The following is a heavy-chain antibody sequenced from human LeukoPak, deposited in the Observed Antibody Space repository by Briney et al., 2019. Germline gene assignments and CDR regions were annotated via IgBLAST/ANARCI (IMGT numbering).Heavy chain of an antibody. Sequence: KPSETLSLTCTVSGGSISTYYWNWIRQPPGKGLEWIGYIYYSGATNYNPSLKSRVTMSVDTSKNQFSLKLSSVTAADTAVYYCARVWGYCSGGSCKTRWYNWFDPWGQGTLVTVSS. CDR3: ARVWGYCSGGSCKTRWYNWFDP. V-gene: IGHV4-59*12. D-gene: IGHD2-15*01. J-gene: IGHJ5*02. CDR1: GGSISTYY. CDR2: IYYSGAT.